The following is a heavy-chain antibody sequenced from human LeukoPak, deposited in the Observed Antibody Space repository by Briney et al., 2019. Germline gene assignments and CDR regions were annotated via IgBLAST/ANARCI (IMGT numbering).Heavy chain of an antibody. V-gene: IGHV3-23*01. J-gene: IGHJ4*02. CDR2: ISGSGGST. Sequence: QTGGSLRLSCAASGFTFSSYAMSWVRQAPGKGLEWVSAISGSGGSTYYADSVKGRFTISRDNSKNTLYLQMNSLRAEDTAVYYCATDLSGSYSPAWDYWGQGTLVTVSS. CDR3: ATDLSGSYSPAWDY. D-gene: IGHD1-26*01. CDR1: GFTFSSYA.